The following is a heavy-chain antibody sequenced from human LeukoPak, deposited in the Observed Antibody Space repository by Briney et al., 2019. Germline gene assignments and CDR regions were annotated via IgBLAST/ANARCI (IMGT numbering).Heavy chain of an antibody. CDR1: GFTFSSYW. V-gene: IGHV3-7*01. J-gene: IGHJ6*02. CDR3: ARDRVEMATIGGYYGMDV. Sequence: PGGSLRLSCAASGFTFSSYWMSWVRQAPGKGLEWVANIKQDGSEKYYVDSVKGRFTISRDNAKNSLYLQMNSLRAEDTAVYYCARDRVEMATIGGYYGMDVWGQGTTVTVSS. CDR2: IKQDGSEK. D-gene: IGHD5-24*01.